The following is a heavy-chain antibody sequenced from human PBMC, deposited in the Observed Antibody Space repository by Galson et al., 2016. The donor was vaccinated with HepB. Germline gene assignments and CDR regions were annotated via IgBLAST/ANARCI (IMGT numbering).Heavy chain of an antibody. CDR3: ARGSHDAFDI. V-gene: IGHV1-18*01. CDR1: GYTFNDYG. J-gene: IGHJ3*02. Sequence: SVKVSCKASGYTFNDYGINWVRQAPGQGLEWMGWISTYSGYTDYAQKFQGRVTMTRDTSTKTAYMDLRSLRSDDTAVFYCARGSHDAFDIWGQGTTVIVSS. CDR2: ISTYSGYT.